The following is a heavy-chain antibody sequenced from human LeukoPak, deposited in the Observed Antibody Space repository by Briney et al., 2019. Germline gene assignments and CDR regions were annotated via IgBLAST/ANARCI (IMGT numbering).Heavy chain of an antibody. D-gene: IGHD3-3*01. J-gene: IGHJ5*02. CDR3: ARQDDSWSGYGLNWFDP. Sequence: PSETLSLTCTVSGGSISSSSYYWGWIRQPPGKGLEWIGSIYYSGSTYYNPSLKSRVTISVDTSKNQFSLKLSSVTAADTAVYYCARQDDSWSGYGLNWFDPWGQGTLVTVSS. V-gene: IGHV4-39*01. CDR1: GGSISSSSYY. CDR2: IYYSGST.